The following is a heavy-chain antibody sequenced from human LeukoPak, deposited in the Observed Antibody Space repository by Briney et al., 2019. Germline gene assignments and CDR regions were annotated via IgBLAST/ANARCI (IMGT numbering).Heavy chain of an antibody. V-gene: IGHV3-33*06. CDR1: GFTFSSYG. D-gene: IGHD1-26*01. CDR2: IWYDGSNK. CDR3: AKDRRVVGATDY. Sequence: GGSLRLSCAASGFTFSSYGMHWVRQAPGKGLEWVAAIWYDGSNKYYADSVKGRFTISRDNSKNTLYLQMNSLRAEDTAVYYCAKDRRVVGATDYWGQGTLVTVSS. J-gene: IGHJ4*02.